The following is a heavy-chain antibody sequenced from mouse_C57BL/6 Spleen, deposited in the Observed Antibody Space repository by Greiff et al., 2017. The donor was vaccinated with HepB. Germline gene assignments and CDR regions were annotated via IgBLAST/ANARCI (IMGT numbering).Heavy chain of an antibody. D-gene: IGHD4-1*01. CDR3: ARKDWYSLDN. Sequence: QVQLQQPGAELVKPGASVKMSCKASGYTFTSYWLTWVKQRTGQGLEWCGDIYPGSGSTNYNEKFKSKATLTVDTSSSTTYMQLSSLTSEDSAVYYCARKDWYSLDNWGQGTTLTVSS. CDR2: IYPGSGST. CDR1: GYTFTSYW. J-gene: IGHJ2*01. V-gene: IGHV1-55*01.